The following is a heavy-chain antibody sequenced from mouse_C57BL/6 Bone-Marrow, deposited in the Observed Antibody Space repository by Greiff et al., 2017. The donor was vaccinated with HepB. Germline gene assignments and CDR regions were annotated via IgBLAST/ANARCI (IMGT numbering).Heavy chain of an antibody. CDR1: GFTFSDYG. D-gene: IGHD2-1*01. J-gene: IGHJ2*01. CDR3: ASKAVNGNYDYFDY. V-gene: IGHV5-17*01. CDR2: ISSGSSTI. Sequence: EVQLVESGGGLVKPGGSLKLSCAASGFTFSDYGMHWVRQAPEKGLEWVAYISSGSSTIYYADTVKGRFTISRDNAKNTLFLQMTSLRSEDTAMYYSASKAVNGNYDYFDYWGQGTTLTVSS.